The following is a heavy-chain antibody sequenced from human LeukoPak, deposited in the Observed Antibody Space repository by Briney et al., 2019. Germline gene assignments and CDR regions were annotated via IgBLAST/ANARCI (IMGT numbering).Heavy chain of an antibody. D-gene: IGHD4/OR15-4a*01. CDR3: AREDPQTKVPEGMDV. Sequence: SEALSLTCTVSGGSISHYYWSWIRQPPGKGLEWIGYIYYSGTTNYNPSLKSRVTISVDTSRNQFSLKLNSVTAADTAVYYCAREDPQTKVPEGMDVWGQGTTVTVSS. CDR1: GGSISHYY. CDR2: IYYSGTT. J-gene: IGHJ6*02. V-gene: IGHV4-59*01.